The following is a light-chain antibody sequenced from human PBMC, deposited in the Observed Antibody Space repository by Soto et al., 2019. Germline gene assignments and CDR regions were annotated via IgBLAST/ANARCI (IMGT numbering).Light chain of an antibody. CDR3: EQDNGYWT. CDR2: EAS. Sequence: DIQMTQSPSTLSASVGDRVTITCRASQSISGSLAWYQQKPGKAPKLLIYEASNLKSGVPSRFSGSGSVTGYTLGISALQPDDSASYYCEQDNGYWTFGEGNRVEI. CDR1: QSISGS. V-gene: IGKV1-5*03. J-gene: IGKJ1*01.